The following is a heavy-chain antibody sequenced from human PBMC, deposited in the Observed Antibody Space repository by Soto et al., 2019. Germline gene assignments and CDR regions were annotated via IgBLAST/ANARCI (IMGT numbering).Heavy chain of an antibody. CDR3: ALMITGEMGSYYFDY. CDR2: IKQDGSEK. D-gene: IGHD7-27*01. CDR1: GFTFSSYW. Sequence: GGSLRLSCAASGFTFSSYWMSWVRQAPGKGLEWVANIKQDGSEKYYVDSVKGRFTISRDNAKNSLYLQMNSLRAEDTAVYYCALMITGEMGSYYFDYWGQGTLVTVSS. J-gene: IGHJ4*02. V-gene: IGHV3-7*03.